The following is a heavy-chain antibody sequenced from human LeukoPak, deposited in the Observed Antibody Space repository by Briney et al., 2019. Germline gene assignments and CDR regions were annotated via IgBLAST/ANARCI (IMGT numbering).Heavy chain of an antibody. CDR1: GGTFSSYT. Sequence: GSSVKVSCKASGGTFSSYTISWVRQAPGQGLEWMGRIIPILGLANYAQKFQGRVTITADKSTSTAYMELSSLRSEDTAVYYCARGYCSSTSCSLPFILWGQGTLVTVSS. D-gene: IGHD2-2*01. J-gene: IGHJ4*02. CDR2: IIPILGLA. CDR3: ARGYCSSTSCSLPFIL. V-gene: IGHV1-69*02.